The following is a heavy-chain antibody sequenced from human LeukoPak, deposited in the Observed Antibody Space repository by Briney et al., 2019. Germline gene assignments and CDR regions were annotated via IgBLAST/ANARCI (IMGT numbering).Heavy chain of an antibody. CDR3: AGGITIFGVVPMGEFDY. CDR1: GFTFSSYA. J-gene: IGHJ4*02. CDR2: IKQDGSEK. Sequence: GGSLRLSCAASGFTFSSYAMSWVRQAPAKGLEWVANIKQDGSEKYYVDSVKGRFTISRDNAENSLYLQMNSLRAEDTAVYYCAGGITIFGVVPMGEFDYWGQGTLVTVSS. V-gene: IGHV3-7*01. D-gene: IGHD3-3*01.